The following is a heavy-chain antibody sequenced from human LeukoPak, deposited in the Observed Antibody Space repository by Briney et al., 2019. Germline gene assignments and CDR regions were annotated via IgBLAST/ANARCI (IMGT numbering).Heavy chain of an antibody. Sequence: SETLSLTCAVYSGSFSGYYWSWLRQPPEKGLEWIGEINHSGNTNYNPSLKSRVTLSVDTSNNQFSLKLSSLTAADTAVYYCARGLSSSWYWFDTWGQGTLVTVSS. CDR2: INHSGNT. D-gene: IGHD6-19*01. J-gene: IGHJ5*02. V-gene: IGHV4-34*01. CDR3: ARGLSSSWYWFDT. CDR1: SGSFSGYY.